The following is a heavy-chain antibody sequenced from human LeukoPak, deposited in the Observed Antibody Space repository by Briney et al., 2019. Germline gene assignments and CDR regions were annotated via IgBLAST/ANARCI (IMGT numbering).Heavy chain of an antibody. D-gene: IGHD2-2*01. CDR1: GFTFSTYG. CDR2: ISSSGGST. V-gene: IGHV3-23*01. J-gene: IGHJ4*02. Sequence: PGGSLRLSCAASGFTFSTYGMSWVRQAPGKGLEWVSAISSSGGSTYYADSVKGRFTISGDSSKNTLYLLMSSLRAEGTAVYYCAKGVYGYADYALLDYWGQGTLVTVSS. CDR3: AKGVYGYADYALLDY.